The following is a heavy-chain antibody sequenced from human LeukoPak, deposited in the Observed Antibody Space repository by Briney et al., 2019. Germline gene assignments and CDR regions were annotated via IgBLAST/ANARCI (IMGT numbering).Heavy chain of an antibody. CDR1: GYSFTSYW. D-gene: IGHD3-9*01. CDR2: IYPGDSDI. V-gene: IGHV5-51*01. CDR3: ARQNSLTGYRRTPTTYFDY. J-gene: IGHJ4*02. Sequence: GESLKISCKGSGYSFTSYWIGWVRQMPGKGLEWMGIIYPGDSDIRYSPSFEGQVTISADKSISTAYQQWSSLKASDTAMYYCARQNSLTGYRRTPTTYFDYWGQGTLVTVSS.